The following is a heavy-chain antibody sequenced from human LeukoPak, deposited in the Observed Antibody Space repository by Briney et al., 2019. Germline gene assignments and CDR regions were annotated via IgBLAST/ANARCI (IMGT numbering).Heavy chain of an antibody. D-gene: IGHD2-15*01. CDR1: GYTFTTYG. J-gene: IGHJ5*02. CDR3: ARVRDCSGGSCTPHWFDP. V-gene: IGHV1-18*01. Sequence: ASVKVSCKTSGYTFTTYGITWVRQAPGQGLEWMGWISAYNGNTNYAQKLQGRVTVTTDTSTSTAYTELRSLRSDDTAVYYCARVRDCSGGSCTPHWFDPWGQGTLVTVSS. CDR2: ISAYNGNT.